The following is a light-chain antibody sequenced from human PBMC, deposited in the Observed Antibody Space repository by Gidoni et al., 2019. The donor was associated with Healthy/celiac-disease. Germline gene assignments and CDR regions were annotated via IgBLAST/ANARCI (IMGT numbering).Light chain of an antibody. V-gene: IGKV4-1*01. CDR3: QQYYSTPSYT. Sequence: IVMTQSPDYLAVSLGERATINCKSSQSVLYSSNNKNYLAWYQQKPGQPPKLLIYWASTREAGVPDRCSGSGSGTDFTLTISGLQAEDVAVYYCQQYYSTPSYTFGQGTKLEIK. J-gene: IGKJ2*01. CDR1: QSVLYSSNNKNY. CDR2: WAS.